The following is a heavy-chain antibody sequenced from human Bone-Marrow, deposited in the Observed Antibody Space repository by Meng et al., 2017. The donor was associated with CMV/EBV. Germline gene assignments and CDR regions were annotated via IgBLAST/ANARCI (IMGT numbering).Heavy chain of an antibody. J-gene: IGHJ4*02. CDR3: AGDGYDTLDY. CDR1: GGSFSGYY. D-gene: IGHD2-15*01. V-gene: IGHV4-34*01. Sequence: SETLSLTCAVYGGSFSGYYWSWIRQPPGKGLEWIGEINHSGSTNYNPSLKSRATISVDTSKNQFSLKLSSVTAADTAVYYCAGDGYDTLDYWGQGTLVTVSS. CDR2: INHSGST.